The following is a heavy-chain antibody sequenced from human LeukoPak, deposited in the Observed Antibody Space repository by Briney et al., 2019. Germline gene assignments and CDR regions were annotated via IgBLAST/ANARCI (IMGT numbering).Heavy chain of an antibody. Sequence: PSETLCLTCTVSGGSISSSSYYWGWIRQPPGKGLEWIGSIYYSGSTYYNPSLKSRVTISVDTSKNQFSLKLSSVTAADTAVYYCARHRDPDSSSWTTYYYYYYMDVWGKGTTVTVSS. D-gene: IGHD6-13*01. V-gene: IGHV4-39*01. CDR1: GGSISSSSYY. CDR2: IYYSGST. J-gene: IGHJ6*03. CDR3: ARHRDPDSSSWTTYYYYYYMDV.